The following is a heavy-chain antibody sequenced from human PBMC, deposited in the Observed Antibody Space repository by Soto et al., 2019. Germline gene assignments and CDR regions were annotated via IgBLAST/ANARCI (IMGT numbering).Heavy chain of an antibody. CDR1: GGSFSGYY. CDR3: ARVILGYCSGGSCYSGWFDP. D-gene: IGHD2-15*01. Sequence: PSETLSLTCAVYGGSFSGYYWSWIRQPPGKGLEWIGEINHSGSTNYNPSLKSRVTISVDTSKNQFSLKLSSVTAADTAVYYCARVILGYCSGGSCYSGWFDPWGQGTLVTVSS. CDR2: INHSGST. V-gene: IGHV4-34*01. J-gene: IGHJ5*02.